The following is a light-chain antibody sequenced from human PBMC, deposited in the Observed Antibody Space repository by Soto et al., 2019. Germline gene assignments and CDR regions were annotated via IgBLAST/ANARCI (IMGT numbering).Light chain of an antibody. CDR1: QGISNY. CDR3: QKYNGALWA. V-gene: IGKV1-27*01. Sequence: DIQMTQSPSSLSASVGDRVSITCRASQGISNYLAWYQQKAGKTPKLLIYAASALQSGVPSRFSGSGSGTDFPLTISSLQPEDVATYYCQKYNGALWAFGQGTKVEIK. CDR2: AAS. J-gene: IGKJ1*01.